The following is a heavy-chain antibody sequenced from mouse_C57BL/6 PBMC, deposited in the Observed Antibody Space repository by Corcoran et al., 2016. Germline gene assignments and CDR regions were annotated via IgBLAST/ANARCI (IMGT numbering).Heavy chain of an antibody. Sequence: QIQLVQSGPELKKPGETVKISCKASGYTFTTYGMSWVKQAPGKGLKWMGWINTYSGVPTYADDFKGRFAFSLETSASTAYLQRNNLKNEDTATYFCARSAGDYYGSSPYWYFDVWGTGTTVTVSS. CDR2: INTYSGVP. V-gene: IGHV9-3*01. J-gene: IGHJ1*03. D-gene: IGHD1-1*01. CDR3: ARSAGDYYGSSPYWYFDV. CDR1: GYTFTTYG.